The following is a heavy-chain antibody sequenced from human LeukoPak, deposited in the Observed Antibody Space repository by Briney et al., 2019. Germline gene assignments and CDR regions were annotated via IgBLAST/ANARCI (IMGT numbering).Heavy chain of an antibody. CDR2: ISGTNGRT. Sequence: PGGSLRLSCAGSGFTFNNYAMSWVRQAPGKGLEWVSGISGTNGRTYYADSVKGRFTISRDNSKNTLFLQMNSLRAEDTAVYYCAKDLPSNIIAASYYFDYWGQGTLVTVSS. D-gene: IGHD6-6*01. CDR3: AKDLPSNIIAASYYFDY. CDR1: GFTFNNYA. J-gene: IGHJ4*02. V-gene: IGHV3-23*01.